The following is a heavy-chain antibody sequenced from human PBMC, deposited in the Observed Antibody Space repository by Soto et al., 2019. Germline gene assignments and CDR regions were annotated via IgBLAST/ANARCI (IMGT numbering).Heavy chain of an antibody. Sequence: SLRLSCAASGFTFGSYGMHWVRQAPGKGLEWVAVIWYDGSNKYYADSVKGRFTISRDNSKNTLYLQMNSLRAEDTAVYYCARDRYYGSGSYYIPFYWGQGTLVTVSS. D-gene: IGHD3-10*01. CDR2: IWYDGSNK. CDR3: ARDRYYGSGSYYIPFY. V-gene: IGHV3-33*01. J-gene: IGHJ4*02. CDR1: GFTFGSYG.